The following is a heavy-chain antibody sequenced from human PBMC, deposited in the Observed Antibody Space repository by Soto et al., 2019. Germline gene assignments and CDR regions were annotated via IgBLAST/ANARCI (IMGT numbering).Heavy chain of an antibody. D-gene: IGHD6-13*01. J-gene: IGHJ4*02. CDR2: ISGYNGNT. CDR3: ARCVESSSWPPLVD. Sequence: ASVKVSCTASGYTFTSYGISWVRQAPGQGLEWMGWISGYNGNTNYAQKLQGRVTMTTDTSTSTAYMELRSLRSDDTAVYYCARCVESSSWPPLVDWGQGTLVTVSS. CDR1: GYTFTSYG. V-gene: IGHV1-18*01.